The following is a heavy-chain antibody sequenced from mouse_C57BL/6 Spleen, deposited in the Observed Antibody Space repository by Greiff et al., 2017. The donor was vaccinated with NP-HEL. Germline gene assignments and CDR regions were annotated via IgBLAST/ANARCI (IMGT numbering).Heavy chain of an antibody. D-gene: IGHD2-4*01. CDR3: ARGGYDYDGDY. J-gene: IGHJ2*01. Sequence: QVQLQQSGAELVRPGSSVKLSCKASGYTFTSYCMDWVKQRPGQGLEWIGNIYPSDSETHYNQKFKDKATLTVDKSSSTAYMQLSSLTSEDSAVNYCARGGYDYDGDYWGQGTTLTVSS. CDR2: IYPSDSET. CDR1: GYTFTSYC. V-gene: IGHV1-61*01.